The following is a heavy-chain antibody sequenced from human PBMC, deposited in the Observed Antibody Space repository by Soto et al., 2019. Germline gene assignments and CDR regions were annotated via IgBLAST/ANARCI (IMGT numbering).Heavy chain of an antibody. CDR2: IYYSGST. CDR1: GGSISSGGYY. CDR3: ARDHVVTIFGVVIPPHYYGMDV. J-gene: IGHJ6*02. V-gene: IGHV4-31*03. Sequence: PSETLSLTCTVSGGSISSGGYYWSWIRQHPGKGLEWIGYIYYSGSTYYNPSLKSRVTISVDTSKNQFSLKLSSVTAADTAVYYCARDHVVTIFGVVIPPHYYGMDVWGQGTTVTVSS. D-gene: IGHD3-3*01.